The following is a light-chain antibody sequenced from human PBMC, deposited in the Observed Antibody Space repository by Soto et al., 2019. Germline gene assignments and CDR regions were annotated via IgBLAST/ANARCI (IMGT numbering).Light chain of an antibody. CDR2: GAS. J-gene: IGKJ5*01. Sequence: NVMTQSPATLSFSQEERATLSCRAMQRLDKYLVWYQQKPCQAPRLLIYGASSRATGIPARFSGSGSGTDFTLTISRLEPEDFAVYYCQQYGNSPITFGQGTRLDIK. CDR3: QQYGNSPIT. V-gene: IGKV3-20*01. CDR1: QRLDKY.